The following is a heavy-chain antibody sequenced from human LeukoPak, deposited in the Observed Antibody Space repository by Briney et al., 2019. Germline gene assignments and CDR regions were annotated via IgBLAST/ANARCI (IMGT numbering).Heavy chain of an antibody. D-gene: IGHD6-25*01. CDR1: GFTFSTYA. CDR3: ARRGTLYSSASHFDH. J-gene: IGHJ4*02. Sequence: PGGSLRLSCVVSGFTFSTYAMHWVRQAPGKGLEWVAVISYDGTNKYYADAVKGRFTISRDNSKNTLYLQMNSLRADDTAVYYCARRGTLYSSASHFDHWGPGTLVTVSS. V-gene: IGHV3-30*04. CDR2: ISYDGTNK.